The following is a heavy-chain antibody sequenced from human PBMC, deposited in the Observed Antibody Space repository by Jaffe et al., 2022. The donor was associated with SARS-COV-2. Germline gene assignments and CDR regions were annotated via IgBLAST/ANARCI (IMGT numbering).Heavy chain of an antibody. CDR1: GYTFTSYA. V-gene: IGHV1-3*01. J-gene: IGHJ6*03. Sequence: QVQLVQSGAEVKKPGASVKVSCKASGYTFTSYAMHWVRQAPGQRLEWMGWINAGNGNTKYSQKFQGRVTITRDTSASTAYMELSSLRSEDTAVYYCARVSFSSSWRGYYYYMDVWGKGTTVTVSS. D-gene: IGHD6-13*01. CDR2: INAGNGNT. CDR3: ARVSFSSSWRGYYYYMDV.